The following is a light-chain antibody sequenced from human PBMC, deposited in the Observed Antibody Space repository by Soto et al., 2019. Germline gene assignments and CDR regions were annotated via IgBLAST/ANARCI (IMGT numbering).Light chain of an antibody. Sequence: SQLTQSPSSLSASVGDRVTITCRASQGISSYLAWYQQKPGKAPELLIYAASTLQSGVPSRFSGSGSGTDFTLTISGLQPEDCANYYCQQLNSYPPLTFGGGTKVEIK. CDR2: AAS. J-gene: IGKJ4*01. CDR1: QGISSY. V-gene: IGKV1-9*01. CDR3: QQLNSYPPLT.